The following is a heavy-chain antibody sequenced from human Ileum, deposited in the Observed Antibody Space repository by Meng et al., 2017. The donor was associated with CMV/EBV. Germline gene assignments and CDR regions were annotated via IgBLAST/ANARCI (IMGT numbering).Heavy chain of an antibody. J-gene: IGHJ4*02. D-gene: IGHD3-10*01. CDR3: GVFSGGRPFY. CDR2: ISGSGTNT. Sequence: LSWAAFGFTFSSYAMSWVRQAPGKGLEWVSAISGSGTNTYYADSVKGRFTISRDSSKNTLYLQMNSLRAEDTAVYYCGVFSGGRPFYWGQGTLVTVSS. V-gene: IGHV3-23*01. CDR1: GFTFSSYA.